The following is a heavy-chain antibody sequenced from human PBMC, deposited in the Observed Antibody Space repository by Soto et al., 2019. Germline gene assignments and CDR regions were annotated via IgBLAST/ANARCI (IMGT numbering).Heavy chain of an antibody. J-gene: IGHJ4*02. CDR2: TYYTGST. CDR3: VSGPGTTADY. Sequence: SSETLSLTCTFSGGSISSTRYYWGWIRQPPGKGLEWIGTTYYTGSTYYNPSLKSRVTISVDMSKNQFSLKVRSVTAADTAVYYCVSGPGTTADYWGQGTLVTVSS. CDR1: GGSISSTRYY. D-gene: IGHD1-1*01. V-gene: IGHV4-39*01.